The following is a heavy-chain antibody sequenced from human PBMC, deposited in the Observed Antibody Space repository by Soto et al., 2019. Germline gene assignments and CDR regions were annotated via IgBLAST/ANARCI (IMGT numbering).Heavy chain of an antibody. Sequence: SETLSLTCTVSGGSISSYYWSWIRQPPGKGLEWIGYIYYSGSTNHNPSLKSRVTISVDTSKNQFSLKLSSVTAADTAVYYCARGYPYGMDVWGQGTTVTVSS. CDR3: ARGYPYGMDV. J-gene: IGHJ6*02. CDR2: IYYSGST. CDR1: GGSISSYY. D-gene: IGHD3-16*02. V-gene: IGHV4-59*01.